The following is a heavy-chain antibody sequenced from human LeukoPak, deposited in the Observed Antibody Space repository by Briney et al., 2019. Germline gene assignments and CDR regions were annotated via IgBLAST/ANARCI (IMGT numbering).Heavy chain of an antibody. D-gene: IGHD2-15*01. CDR1: GYTVTSYG. CDR3: AQNRYCSGGSCYSPWFDP. J-gene: IGHJ5*02. V-gene: IGHV1-18*01. CDR2: ISAYNGNT. Sequence: ASVKVSCKASGYTVTSYGISWVRQAPGQGLEWMGWISAYNGNTNYAQKLQGRVTMTTDTSTSTAYMELRSLRSDDTAVYYCAQNRYCSGGSCYSPWFDPWGQGTLVTVSS.